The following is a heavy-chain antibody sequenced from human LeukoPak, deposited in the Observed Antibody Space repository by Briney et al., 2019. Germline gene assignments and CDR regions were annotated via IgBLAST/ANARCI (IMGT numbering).Heavy chain of an antibody. D-gene: IGHD3-16*01. CDR3: ARGPGGYDN. CDR2: IFGGGST. Sequence: GRSLCLSCAASGFTVSSNYMTWVRQAPGKGLEWVSVIFGGGSTYYADSVKGRFTISRDNSKNTLFLQMNSLRVEDTAVYYCARGPGGYDNWGQGTLVTVSS. CDR1: GFTVSSNY. V-gene: IGHV3-66*01. J-gene: IGHJ4*02.